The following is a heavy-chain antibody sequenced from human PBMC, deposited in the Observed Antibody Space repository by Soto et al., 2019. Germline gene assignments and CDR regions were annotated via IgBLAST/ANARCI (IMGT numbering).Heavy chain of an antibody. CDR3: VRARDWAFDI. V-gene: IGHV3-48*02. D-gene: IGHD3-9*01. Sequence: WGSLRLSCVASGYTLSGYSMNRVRQAPGKGLEWVSYFGTSRKYIYYADSVRGRFTISRGDAKNSLYLQLNSLRDEDTALYYCVRARDWAFDIWGQGTMVPVSS. CDR1: GYTLSGYS. J-gene: IGHJ3*02. CDR2: FGTSRKYI.